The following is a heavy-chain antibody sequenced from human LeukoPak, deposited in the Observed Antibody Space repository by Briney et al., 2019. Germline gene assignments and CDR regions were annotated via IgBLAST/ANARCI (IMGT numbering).Heavy chain of an antibody. D-gene: IGHD1-1*01. Sequence: KPSETLSLTCTVAVSSISTYYCTWIRQPPGKGLEWIGYIYYSGNTNYNPSLSSRVTISLDTSKSQFSLMLRSLTAADTAMYYCDRCSNARSGERFYYWGQGILVTVSS. CDR3: DRCSNARSGERFYY. J-gene: IGHJ4*02. V-gene: IGHV4-59*08. CDR2: IYYSGNT. CDR1: VSSISTYY.